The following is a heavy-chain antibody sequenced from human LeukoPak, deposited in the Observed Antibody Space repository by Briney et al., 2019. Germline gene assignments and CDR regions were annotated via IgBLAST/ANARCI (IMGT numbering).Heavy chain of an antibody. CDR1: GGSISSGDYY. J-gene: IGHJ3*02. V-gene: IGHV4-30-4*01. D-gene: IGHD6-19*01. Sequence: SETLSLICTVSGGSISSGDYYWSWIRQPPGKGLEWIGYIYYSGSTYYNPSLKSRVTISVDTSKNQFSLKLSSVTAADTAVYYCASLVNMAGMIFFDIWGQGTMVTVSS. CDR2: IYYSGST. CDR3: ASLVNMAGMIFFDI.